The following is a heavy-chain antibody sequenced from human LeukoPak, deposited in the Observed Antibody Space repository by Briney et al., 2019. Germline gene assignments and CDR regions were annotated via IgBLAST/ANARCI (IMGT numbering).Heavy chain of an antibody. D-gene: IGHD6-13*01. J-gene: IGHJ5*02. CDR1: GGSISSGGYY. CDR3: ARDRAAAGRRFDP. Sequence: SQTLSLTCTVSGGSISSGGYYWSWIRQHPGKGLEWIGYIYYSGSTYYNPSLKSRVTISADTSKNQFSLKLSSVTAADTAVYYCARDRAAAGRRFDPWGQGTLVTVSS. V-gene: IGHV4-31*03. CDR2: IYYSGST.